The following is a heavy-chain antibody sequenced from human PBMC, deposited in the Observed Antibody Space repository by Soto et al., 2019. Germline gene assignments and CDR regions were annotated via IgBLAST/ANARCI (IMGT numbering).Heavy chain of an antibody. CDR3: ARDLTIFGVVITDDAFDI. V-gene: IGHV3-21*01. CDR2: ISSSSSYI. D-gene: IGHD3-3*01. CDR1: GFTFSSYS. J-gene: IGHJ3*02. Sequence: EVQLVESGGGLVKPGGSLRLSCAASGFTFSSYSMNWVRQAPGKGLEWVSSISSSSSYIYYADSVKGRFTISRDNAKNSLYLQMNSVRAEDTGVYYCARDLTIFGVVITDDAFDIWGQGTMVTVSS.